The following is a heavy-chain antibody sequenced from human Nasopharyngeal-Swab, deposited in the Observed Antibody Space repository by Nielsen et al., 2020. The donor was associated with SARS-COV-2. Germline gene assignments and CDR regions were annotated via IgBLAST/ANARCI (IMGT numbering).Heavy chain of an antibody. Sequence: GESLKISCAASGFTFSSYAMSWVRQAPGKGLEWVSIISGSGDTTYWADSVNDRFSISRDNTKNTLYLQMISLRVEDTAVYYCAKAPYLRGLDVWGQGTTVTVSS. V-gene: IGHV3-23*01. CDR1: GFTFSSYA. D-gene: IGHD2-21*01. CDR3: AKAPYLRGLDV. J-gene: IGHJ6*02. CDR2: ISGSGDTT.